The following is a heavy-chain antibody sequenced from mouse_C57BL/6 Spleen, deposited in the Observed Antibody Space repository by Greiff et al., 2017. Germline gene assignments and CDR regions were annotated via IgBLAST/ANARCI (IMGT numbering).Heavy chain of an antibody. J-gene: IGHJ4*01. CDR3: AKKESSGYLYYAMDY. D-gene: IGHD3-2*02. CDR2: INPNYGTT. Sequence: EVQLQQSGPELVKPGASVKISCKASGYSFTDYNMNWVKQSNGKSLEWIGVINPNYGTTSYNQKFKGKATLTVDQSSSTAYMQLNSLTSEDSAVYYCAKKESSGYLYYAMDYWGQGTSVTVSS. V-gene: IGHV1-39*01. CDR1: GYSFTDYN.